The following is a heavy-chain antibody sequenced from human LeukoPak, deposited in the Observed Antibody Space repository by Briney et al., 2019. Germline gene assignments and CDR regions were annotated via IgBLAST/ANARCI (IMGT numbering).Heavy chain of an antibody. Sequence: ASVKVSCKASGYTFTSYGISWVRQAPGQGLEWMGWISAYNGNTNYAQKLQGRVTMTTDTSTTTAYLELSSLRSDDTAVYYCARGLTDDYVWGNYRPFVDWGQGTLVTVSS. D-gene: IGHD3-16*02. J-gene: IGHJ4*02. CDR3: ARGLTDDYVWGNYRPFVD. V-gene: IGHV1-18*01. CDR2: ISAYNGNT. CDR1: GYTFTSYG.